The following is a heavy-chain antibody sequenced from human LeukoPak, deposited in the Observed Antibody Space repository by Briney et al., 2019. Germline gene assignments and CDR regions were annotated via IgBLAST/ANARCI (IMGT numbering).Heavy chain of an antibody. CDR2: IYHSGST. Sequence: PSGTLSLTCAVSGGSISSSNWWSWVRQPPGKGLEWIGEIYHSGSTNYNPSLKSRVTISVDKSKNQFSLKLSSVTAADTAVYYCARDEVYCSSTSCLSTVDYWGQGTLVTVSS. V-gene: IGHV4-4*02. CDR1: GGSISSSNW. CDR3: ARDEVYCSSTSCLSTVDY. J-gene: IGHJ4*02. D-gene: IGHD2-2*01.